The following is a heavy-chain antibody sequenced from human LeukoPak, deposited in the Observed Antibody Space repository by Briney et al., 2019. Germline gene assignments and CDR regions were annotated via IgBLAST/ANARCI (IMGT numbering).Heavy chain of an antibody. D-gene: IGHD6-19*01. CDR3: AKVNSSGWYGKFDP. J-gene: IGHJ5*02. Sequence: GGSLRLSCAASGFTFSSYAMSWVRQAPGKGLEWVSAISGSGGSTYYADSVKGRFTISRDNSKNTLYLEMNSLRAEDTAVYYCAKVNSSGWYGKFDPWGQGTLVTVSS. CDR1: GFTFSSYA. CDR2: ISGSGGST. V-gene: IGHV3-23*01.